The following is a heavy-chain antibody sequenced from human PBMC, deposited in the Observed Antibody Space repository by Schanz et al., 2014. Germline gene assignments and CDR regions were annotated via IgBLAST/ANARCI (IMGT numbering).Heavy chain of an antibody. V-gene: IGHV4-39*01. CDR2: IYYSGST. J-gene: IGHJ6*02. CDR3: ARHSGYYYYYGMDV. Sequence: QLQLQESGPGLVKPSETLSLTCTVSGGSISSSSYYWGWIRQPPGKGLEWIGSIYYSGSTYYNPPLKSRSPISVDTSKTQFSLKLSSVTAADTAVYYCARHSGYYYYYGMDVWGQGTTVTVSS. CDR1: GGSISSSSYY.